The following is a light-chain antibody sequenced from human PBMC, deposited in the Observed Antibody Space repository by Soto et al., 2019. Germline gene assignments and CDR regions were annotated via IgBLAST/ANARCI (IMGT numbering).Light chain of an antibody. Sequence: QSALTQPASVSGSPGQSITISCTGTEVGAHRFVSWYQQVPGTAPKLLIYEVIKRPSCISPRFSGSKAGNTASLTISGLQADDEADYFCSTYTSASTSFGGGTKLTVL. J-gene: IGLJ2*01. CDR2: EVI. CDR1: EVGAHRF. CDR3: STYTSASTS. V-gene: IGLV2-14*01.